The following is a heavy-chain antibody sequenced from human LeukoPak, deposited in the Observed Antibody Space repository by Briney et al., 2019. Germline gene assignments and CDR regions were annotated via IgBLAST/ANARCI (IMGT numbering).Heavy chain of an antibody. Sequence: SETLSLTCAVSVGSINSGNWWSWVRESPGKGLGWIGSIYYSGSTYYNPSLKSRVTISVDTTKNQFSLKMSSVTAADTAVYYCARQPRRYYYDSSGSETWGQGTLVIVSS. CDR1: VGSINSGNW. CDR2: IYYSGST. J-gene: IGHJ5*02. V-gene: IGHV4-39*01. CDR3: ARQPRRYYYDSSGSET. D-gene: IGHD3-22*01.